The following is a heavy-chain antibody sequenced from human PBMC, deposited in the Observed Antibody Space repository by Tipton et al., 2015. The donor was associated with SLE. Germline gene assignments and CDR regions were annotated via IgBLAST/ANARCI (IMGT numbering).Heavy chain of an antibody. CDR2: ISAYNGNT. CDR3: GRGPMVAQYFQH. D-gene: IGHD4/OR15-4a*01. V-gene: IGHV1-18*01. J-gene: IGHJ1*01. Sequence: QSGAEVKKPGSSVKVSCKASGGTFSSYAISWVRQAPGQGLEWMGWISAYNGNTNYAQNLQGRVTMTTDTSTSTAYMELRSLRSDDTAVYYCGRGPMVAQYFQHWGQGTLVTVSS. CDR1: GGTFSSYA.